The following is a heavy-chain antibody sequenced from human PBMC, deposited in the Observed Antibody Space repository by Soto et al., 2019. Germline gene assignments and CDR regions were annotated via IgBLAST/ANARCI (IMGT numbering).Heavy chain of an antibody. J-gene: IGHJ4*02. D-gene: IGHD3-22*01. CDR1: GASISSGDYY. V-gene: IGHV4-30-4*01. CDR2: IYYSGST. Sequence: SETLSLTCTVSGASISSGDYYWAWIRQPPGKGLEWIGSIYYSGSTYYNPSLKSRVTISVDTSNNQFSLKLSSVTAADTAVYYCARASYDSSTYYLDCWGQGTLVT. CDR3: ARASYDSSTYYLDC.